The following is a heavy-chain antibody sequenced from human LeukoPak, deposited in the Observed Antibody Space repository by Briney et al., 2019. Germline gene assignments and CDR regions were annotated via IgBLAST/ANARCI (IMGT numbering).Heavy chain of an antibody. CDR3: AELGITMIGGV. Sequence: GGSLRLSCAASGFTFSSYAMNWVRQAPGKGLEWVSYISSSGSTIYYADSVEGRFTISRDNAKNSLYLQMNSLRAEGTAVYYCAELGITMIGGVWGKGTTVTISS. CDR2: ISSSGSTI. V-gene: IGHV3-48*03. D-gene: IGHD3-10*02. J-gene: IGHJ6*04. CDR1: GFTFSSYA.